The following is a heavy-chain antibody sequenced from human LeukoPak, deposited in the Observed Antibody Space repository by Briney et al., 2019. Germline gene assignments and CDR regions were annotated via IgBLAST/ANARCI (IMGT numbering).Heavy chain of an antibody. Sequence: ASAKVSCRASGYTFTSYYMHWVRQAPGQGLEWMGIINPSGGSTSYAQKFQGRVTMTRDTSTSTVYMELSSLRSEDTAVYYCARDQVGATNWFDPWGQGTLVTVSS. D-gene: IGHD1-26*01. CDR2: INPSGGST. CDR3: ARDQVGATNWFDP. J-gene: IGHJ5*02. CDR1: GYTFTSYY. V-gene: IGHV1-46*01.